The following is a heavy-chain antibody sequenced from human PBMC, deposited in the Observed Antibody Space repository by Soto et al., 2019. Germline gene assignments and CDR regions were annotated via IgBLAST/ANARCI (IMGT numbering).Heavy chain of an antibody. CDR1: GYTFTSYG. Sequence: QVQLVQSGAEVKKPGASVKVSCKASGYTFTSYGISWVRQAPGQGLEWMGWISAYNGNTNYAQKPQGRVTMTTDTSTSTAYMELRSLRSDDTAVYYCARETDCSGGSCYSDYYYGMDVWGQGTTVTVSS. CDR2: ISAYNGNT. CDR3: ARETDCSGGSCYSDYYYGMDV. V-gene: IGHV1-18*01. D-gene: IGHD2-15*01. J-gene: IGHJ6*02.